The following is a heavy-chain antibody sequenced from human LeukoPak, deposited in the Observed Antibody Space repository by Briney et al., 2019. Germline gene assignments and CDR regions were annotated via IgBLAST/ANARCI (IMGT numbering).Heavy chain of an antibody. CDR3: ARDVGLGGYDLGANFDY. Sequence: ASVKVSCKASGYTFTGCYMHWVRQAPGQGLEWMGWINPNSGGTNYAQKFQGRVTMTRDTSISTAYMELSRLRFDDTAVYYCARDVGLGGYDLGANFDYWGQGTLVTVSS. CDR1: GYTFTGCY. D-gene: IGHD5-12*01. V-gene: IGHV1-2*02. CDR2: INPNSGGT. J-gene: IGHJ4*02.